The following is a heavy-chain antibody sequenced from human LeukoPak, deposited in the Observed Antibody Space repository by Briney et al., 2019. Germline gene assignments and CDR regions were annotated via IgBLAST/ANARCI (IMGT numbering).Heavy chain of an antibody. CDR3: ANMVRGVIPDVHPFDY. Sequence: ASVKVSCKASGYTFTGYYMHWVRQAPGQGLEWMGWINPNSGGTNYAQKFQGRVTMTRGTSISTAYMELSRLRSDDTAVYYCANMVRGVIPDVHPFDYWGQGTLVTVSS. J-gene: IGHJ4*02. CDR2: INPNSGGT. V-gene: IGHV1-2*02. D-gene: IGHD3-10*01. CDR1: GYTFTGYY.